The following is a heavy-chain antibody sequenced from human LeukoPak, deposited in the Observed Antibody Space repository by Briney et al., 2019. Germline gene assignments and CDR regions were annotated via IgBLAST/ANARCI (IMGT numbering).Heavy chain of an antibody. CDR2: IYHSGST. CDR1: GYSISSGHY. V-gene: IGHV4-38-2*02. CDR3: ARGSYDSSGYSPFDY. J-gene: IGHJ4*02. Sequence: SETLSLTCTVSGYSISSGHYWGWIRQPPGKGLAWIGTIYHSGSTYYNPSLKSRVTISVDTSKNQFSLKLSSVTAADTAVYYCARGSYDSSGYSPFDYWGQGTLVTVSS. D-gene: IGHD3-22*01.